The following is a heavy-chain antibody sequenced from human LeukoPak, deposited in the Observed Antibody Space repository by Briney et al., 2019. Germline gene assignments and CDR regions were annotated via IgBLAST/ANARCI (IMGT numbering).Heavy chain of an antibody. Sequence: SGGSLRLSCAASGFTFSSYSMNWVRQAPGKGLEWVSSISRSSSYIYYADSVKGRFTISRDNAKNSLYLQMNSLRAEDTAVYYCARDFPTYCDILTGPPMDVWGKGTTVTVSS. CDR3: ARDFPTYCDILTGPPMDV. V-gene: IGHV3-21*01. D-gene: IGHD3-9*01. CDR1: GFTFSSYS. J-gene: IGHJ6*03. CDR2: ISRSSSYI.